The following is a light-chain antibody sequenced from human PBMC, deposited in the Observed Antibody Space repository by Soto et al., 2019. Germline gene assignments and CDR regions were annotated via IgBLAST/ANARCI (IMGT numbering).Light chain of an antibody. Sequence: QSVLTQPASVSGSPGQSITISCTGTSSDVGAYNYVSWYQQHPGKDPKLMIYDVSDRPSGVSNRFSGSKSDNAASLTISGLQAEDEADYYCSSFTRSNSYVFGTGTKLTVL. V-gene: IGLV2-14*03. J-gene: IGLJ1*01. CDR3: SSFTRSNSYV. CDR1: SSDVGAYNY. CDR2: DVS.